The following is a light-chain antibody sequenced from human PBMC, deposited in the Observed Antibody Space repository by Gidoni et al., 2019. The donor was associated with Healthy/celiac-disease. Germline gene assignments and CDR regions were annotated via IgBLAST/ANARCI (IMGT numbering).Light chain of an antibody. CDR3: QQRYSTQCS. CDR2: AAS. CDR1: QSISTY. V-gene: IGKV1-39*01. J-gene: IGKJ2*04. Sequence: DIQITQSPSSLSAYVGDRVTITCRASQSISTYLNWYQQKPGKAPKRLIYAASRLQSGVPSRFSGSGSGTDFTRTISSLQPEDFATYYCQQRYSTQCSFGQGTKVEIK.